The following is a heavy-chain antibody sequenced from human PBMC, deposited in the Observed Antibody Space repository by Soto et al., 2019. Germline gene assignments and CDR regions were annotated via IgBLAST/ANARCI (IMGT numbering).Heavy chain of an antibody. CDR2: ISGSGGST. Sequence: EVQLVESGGGLIQPGGSLRLSCAASGFTVSSNYMSWVRQAPGKGLEWVSAISGSGGSTYYADSVKGRFTISRDNSKNTLYLQMNSLRAEDTAVYYCAKDRPVGIYYYYYGMDVWGQGTTVTVSS. CDR1: GFTVSSNY. CDR3: AKDRPVGIYYYYYGMDV. V-gene: IGHV3-23*04. D-gene: IGHD3-10*01. J-gene: IGHJ6*02.